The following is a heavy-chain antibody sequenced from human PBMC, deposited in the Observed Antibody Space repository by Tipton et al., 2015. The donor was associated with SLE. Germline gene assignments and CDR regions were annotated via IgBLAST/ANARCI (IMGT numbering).Heavy chain of an antibody. CDR1: GGSISSNY. Sequence: TLSLTCSVSGGSISSNYWIWIRQPPGKGLEWIGYISDGGGTNHNPSLKSRVTISVDTSKNQFSLKLNSVTAADTAVYYCARGVGYEDLWGQGTLVTVSA. CDR2: ISDGGGT. V-gene: IGHV4-59*01. J-gene: IGHJ5*02. CDR3: ARGVGYEDL. D-gene: IGHD5-12*01.